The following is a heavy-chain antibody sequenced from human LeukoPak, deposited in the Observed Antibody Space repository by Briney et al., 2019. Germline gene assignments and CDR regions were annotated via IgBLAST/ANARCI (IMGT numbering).Heavy chain of an antibody. D-gene: IGHD6-13*01. CDR3: ARRGSSWSRGWFDP. J-gene: IGHJ5*02. Sequence: PSETLSLTCAVYGGSFIGFHWNWIRQPPGKGLEWIGEINHSGSTNYNPSLKSRVTISVDTSKNQFSLKLSSVTAADTAVYYCARRGSSWSRGWFDPWGQGTLVTVSS. CDR2: INHSGST. CDR1: GGSFIGFH. V-gene: IGHV4-34*01.